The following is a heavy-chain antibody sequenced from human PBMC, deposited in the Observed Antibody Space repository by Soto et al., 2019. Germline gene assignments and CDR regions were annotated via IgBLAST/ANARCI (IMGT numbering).Heavy chain of an antibody. J-gene: IGHJ4*02. D-gene: IGHD1-26*01. CDR2: IYHSAST. CDR1: GGSITSGGYY. Sequence: QVQLQESGPGLVKPSQTLSLTCTVSGGSITSGGYYWSWIRQHPGKGLGWIGYIYHSASTYYNPSLKSRVTMSVDTSKNQFPLKLSSVTAADTAVYYCARVSLSGVVGAYYFDYWGQGTLVTVSS. CDR3: ARVSLSGVVGAYYFDY. V-gene: IGHV4-31*03.